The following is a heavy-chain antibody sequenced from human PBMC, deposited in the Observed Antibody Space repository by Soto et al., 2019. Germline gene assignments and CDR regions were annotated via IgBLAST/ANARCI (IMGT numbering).Heavy chain of an antibody. CDR3: AREPNNYGDENIDY. V-gene: IGHV3-30-3*01. CDR1: GFTFSSYA. Sequence: QVQLVESGGGVVQPGRSLRLSCAASGFTFSSYAMHWVRQAPGKGLEWVAVISYDGSNKYYADSVKGRFTISRDNSKNPLYLQMNSLRAEDTAVYYCAREPNNYGDENIDYWGQGTLVTVSS. J-gene: IGHJ4*02. D-gene: IGHD4-17*01. CDR2: ISYDGSNK.